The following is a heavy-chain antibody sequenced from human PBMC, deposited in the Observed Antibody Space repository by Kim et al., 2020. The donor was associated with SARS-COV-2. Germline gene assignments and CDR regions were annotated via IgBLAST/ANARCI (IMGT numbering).Heavy chain of an antibody. CDR3: AKGSPTVKTPYYYYGMDV. CDR1: GFTFSSYG. J-gene: IGHJ6*02. V-gene: IGHV3-30*18. CDR2: ISYDGSNK. D-gene: IGHD4-17*01. Sequence: GGSLRLSCAASGFTFSSYGMHWVRQAPGKGLEWVAVISYDGSNKYYADSVKGRFTISRDNSKNTLYLQMNSLRAEDTAVYYCAKGSPTVKTPYYYYGMDVWGQGTTVTVSS.